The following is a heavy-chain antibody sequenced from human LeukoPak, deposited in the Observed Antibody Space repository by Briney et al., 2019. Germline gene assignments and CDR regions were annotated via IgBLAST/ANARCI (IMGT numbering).Heavy chain of an antibody. D-gene: IGHD6-13*01. J-gene: IGHJ4*02. CDR2: IDYSGST. V-gene: IGHV4-31*03. CDR1: GVSISSGDYY. Sequence: SSETLSLTCTVSGVSISSGDYYWSWSRQHPGEGLEWIGFIDYSGSTYHNPSLKSRVTISVDTSKNQFSLRLSSVTAADTAVYYCARAGAGAGVCWGQGTLVTVSS. CDR3: ARAGAGAGVC.